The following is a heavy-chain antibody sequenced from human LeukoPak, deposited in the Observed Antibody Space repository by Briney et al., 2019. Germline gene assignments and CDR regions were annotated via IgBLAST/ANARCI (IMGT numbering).Heavy chain of an antibody. CDR1: GYTFTGYY. V-gene: IGHV1-8*02. CDR3: ARQIGFLPID. CDR2: MNPNSGNT. Sequence: ASVKVSCKASGYTFTGYYMHWVRQATGQGLEWMGWMNPNSGNTGYAQKFQGRVTMTRNTSISTAYMELSSLRSEDTAVYYCARQIGFLPIDWGQGTLVTVSS. D-gene: IGHD2/OR15-2a*01. J-gene: IGHJ4*02.